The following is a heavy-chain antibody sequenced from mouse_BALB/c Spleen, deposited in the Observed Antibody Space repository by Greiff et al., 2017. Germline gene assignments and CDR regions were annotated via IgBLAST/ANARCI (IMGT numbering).Heavy chain of an antibody. J-gene: IGHJ4*01. CDR1: GYTFTDYN. Sequence: VQLKQSGPELVKPGASVKIPCTASGYTFTDYNMDWVKQSHGKSLEWIGDINLNNGGTIYNQKFKGQATLTVDKSSSTAYMELRSLTSEDTAVYYCARGVYAMDYWGQGTSVTVSA. CDR3: ARGVYAMDY. V-gene: IGHV1-18*01. CDR2: INLNNGGT.